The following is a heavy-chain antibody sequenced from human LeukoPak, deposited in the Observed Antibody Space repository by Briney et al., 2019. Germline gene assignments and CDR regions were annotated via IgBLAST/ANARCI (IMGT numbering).Heavy chain of an antibody. CDR3: ARVVGSSWYDY. Sequence: GGSLRLSCAASGFTFSSYAMHWVRQAPGKGLEYVSAISSNGGSAYYANSVKGRFTISRDNSKNTLYLQMGSLRAEDMAVYYCARVVGSSWYDYWGQGTLVTVSS. D-gene: IGHD6-13*01. CDR1: GFTFSSYA. V-gene: IGHV3-64*01. J-gene: IGHJ4*02. CDR2: ISSNGGSA.